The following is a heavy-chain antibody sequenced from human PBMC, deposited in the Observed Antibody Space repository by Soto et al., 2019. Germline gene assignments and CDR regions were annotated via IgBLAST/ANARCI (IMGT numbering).Heavy chain of an antibody. D-gene: IGHD6-19*01. CDR3: AAPWGDSSGWGGG. V-gene: IGHV4-34*11. CDR1: GGSSSGYY. J-gene: IGHJ4*02. Sequence: QVQLQQWGAGLLKPSETLSLTCAVYGGSSSGYYWSWIRQPPGKGLEWIGYIYYSGRTNYNPPHRMRVTITVHTSKNLFSLKLSSVTAADTAVYYCAAPWGDSSGWGGGWGQGTLVTVSS. CDR2: IYYSGRT.